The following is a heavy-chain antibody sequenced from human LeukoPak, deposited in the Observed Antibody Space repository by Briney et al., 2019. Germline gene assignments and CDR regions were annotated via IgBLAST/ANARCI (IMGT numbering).Heavy chain of an antibody. J-gene: IGHJ4*02. V-gene: IGHV3-49*02. Sequence: GRFTIPRDDSKSIAYLQMNSLKTEDTAVYYCTRSGYSNYANFDYWGQGTLVTVSS. D-gene: IGHD4-11*01. CDR3: TRSGYSNYANFDY.